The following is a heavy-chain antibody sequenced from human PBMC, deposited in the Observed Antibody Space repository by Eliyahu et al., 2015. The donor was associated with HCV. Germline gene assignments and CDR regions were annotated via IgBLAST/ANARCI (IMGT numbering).Heavy chain of an antibody. D-gene: IGHD6-6*01. CDR2: INTFNGNT. V-gene: IGHV1-18*04. CDR3: ARERGWARPGNNPFDM. Sequence: QVQLVQSGAEVKKPGASVKVSCRASGYTFTTYAINWVRQAPGQGLEWMGWINTFNGNTNYAQNDQGRVTVTTDTSTSTAYMELRSLRSDDTAMYYCARERGWARPGNNPFDMWGQGTMVTVSS. J-gene: IGHJ3*02. CDR1: GYTFTTYA.